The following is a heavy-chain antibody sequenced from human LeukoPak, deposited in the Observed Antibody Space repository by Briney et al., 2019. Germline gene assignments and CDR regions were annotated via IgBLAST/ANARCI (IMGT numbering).Heavy chain of an antibody. J-gene: IGHJ4*02. CDR1: GASISSYY. D-gene: IGHD6-13*01. V-gene: IGHV4-59*08. CDR2: IYYSGNT. Sequence: SETLSLTCTVAGASISSYYWTWIRQPPVKGLEWIGDIYYSGNTNYNPSLNIRLTISLDTSTSQFSLRLSSVTAADTAVYYCARRARATAGGDYFDYWGQGTLVTVSS. CDR3: ARRARATAGGDYFDY.